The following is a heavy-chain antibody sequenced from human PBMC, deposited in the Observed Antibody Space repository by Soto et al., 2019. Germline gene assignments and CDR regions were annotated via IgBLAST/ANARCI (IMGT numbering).Heavy chain of an antibody. J-gene: IGHJ4*02. CDR1: GFRFKSFV. V-gene: IGHV3-30*19. CDR3: ARWGTTGGFDL. D-gene: IGHD3-16*01. Sequence: QVQLVESGGGVVQPGTSLRLSCAASGFRFKSFVMHWVRQAPGKGLEWVAFTSYDGNNKDYGDSVKGRFTVSRDNSQNTLHLQMDFLRPADTALYDCARWGTTGGFDLWGQGTLVSVSS. CDR2: TSYDGNNK.